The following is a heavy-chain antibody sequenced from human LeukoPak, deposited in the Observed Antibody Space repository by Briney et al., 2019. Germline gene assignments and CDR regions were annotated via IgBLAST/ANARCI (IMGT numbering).Heavy chain of an antibody. D-gene: IGHD3-22*01. CDR1: GFTFSSYA. CDR2: ISGSGGST. Sequence: GGSLRLSCAASGFTFSSYAMSWVRQAPGKGLEWVSTISGSGGSTYYADSVKGRFTISRDNSKNTLYLQMNSLRAEGTAVYYCARRASYDGTIFYFDYWGLGTLVTVSS. CDR3: ARRASYDGTIFYFDY. J-gene: IGHJ4*02. V-gene: IGHV3-23*01.